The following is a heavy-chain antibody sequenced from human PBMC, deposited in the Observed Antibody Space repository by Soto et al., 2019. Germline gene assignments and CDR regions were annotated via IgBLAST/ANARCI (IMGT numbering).Heavy chain of an antibody. D-gene: IGHD1-26*01. CDR2: ISAYNGNT. CDR1: GYTFTSYG. Sequence: ASVKVSCKASGYTFTSYGISWVRQAPGQGLEWMGWISAYNGNTNYAQKLQGRVTMTTDTSTSTAYMELRSLRSDDTALYYCAREERGLPLGRSWFDPWGQGTLVTVSS. J-gene: IGHJ5*02. V-gene: IGHV1-18*01. CDR3: AREERGLPLGRSWFDP.